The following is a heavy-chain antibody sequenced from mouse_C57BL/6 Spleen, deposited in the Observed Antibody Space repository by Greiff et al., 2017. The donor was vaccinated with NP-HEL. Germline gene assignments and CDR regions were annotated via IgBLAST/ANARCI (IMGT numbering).Heavy chain of an antibody. CDR3: ARGGMGLLRYFDV. V-gene: IGHV1-69*01. D-gene: IGHD2-3*01. J-gene: IGHJ1*03. CDR1: GYTFTSYW. CDR2: IDPSDSYT. Sequence: VQLQQPGAELVMPGASVKLSCKASGYTFTSYWMHWVKQRPGQGLEWIGEIDPSDSYTNYNQKFKGKSTLTVDKSSSTAYMQLSSLTSEDSAVYYCARGGMGLLRYFDVWGTGTTVTVSS.